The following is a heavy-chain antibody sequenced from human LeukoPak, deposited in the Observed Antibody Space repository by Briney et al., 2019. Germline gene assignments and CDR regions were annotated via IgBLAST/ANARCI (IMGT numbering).Heavy chain of an antibody. V-gene: IGHV5-10-1*01. CDR1: GYSFTSYW. CDR3: ARDGQLELGYYYYGMDV. CDR2: IDRTDSYN. J-gene: IGHJ6*02. D-gene: IGHD1-7*01. Sequence: GESLKISCKGSGYSFTSYWISWVRQMPGKGLEWMGRIDRTDSYNNYSPSFQGHVTISADKSISTAYMELSRLRSDDTAVYYCARDGQLELGYYYYGMDVWGQGTTVTVSS.